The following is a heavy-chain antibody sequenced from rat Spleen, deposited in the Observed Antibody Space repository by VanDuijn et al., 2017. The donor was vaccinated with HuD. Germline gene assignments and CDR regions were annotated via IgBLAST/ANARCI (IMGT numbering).Heavy chain of an antibody. CDR3: IRQDTSGYSNWFTY. D-gene: IGHD4-3*01. V-gene: IGHV5-31*01. Sequence: EVQLVESGGGLVQPGRSLKLSCVASGFTFNNYWMTWVRQAPAKGLEWVAAISYDGITTYYRDSVRGRFTISSDNAKTTLYLQMDGLRSEDTATYYCIRQDTSGYSNWFTYWGQGTLVTVSS. CDR1: GFTFNNYW. J-gene: IGHJ3*01. CDR2: ISYDGITT.